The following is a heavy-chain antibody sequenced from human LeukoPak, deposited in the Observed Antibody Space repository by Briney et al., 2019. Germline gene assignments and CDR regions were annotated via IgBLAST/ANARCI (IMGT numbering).Heavy chain of an antibody. V-gene: IGHV3-21*01. CDR1: GFTFSSYS. D-gene: IGHD3-9*01. CDR2: ISSSSSYI. J-gene: IGHJ4*02. CDR3: ARSGYYAILTGYPFDY. Sequence: GGSLRLSCAASGFTFSSYSMTWVRQAPGKGLEWVSSISSSSSYIYYADSVKSRFTNSRDNAKNSLYLQMNSLRAEDTAVYYCARSGYYAILTGYPFDYWGQGPLVTVSS.